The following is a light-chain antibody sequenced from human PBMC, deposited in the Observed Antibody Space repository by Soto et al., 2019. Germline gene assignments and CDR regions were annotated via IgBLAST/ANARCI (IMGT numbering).Light chain of an antibody. CDR1: RSNIGSNT. V-gene: IGLV1-44*01. J-gene: IGLJ1*01. CDR2: SNN. CDR3: AAWDDSLNGFYV. Sequence: QLVLTQPPSASGTPGQRVTISCSGSRSNIGSNTVNWYQQLPGSAPKLLIYSNNQRPSGVPDRFSGSKSGTSAPLAISGLQSEDEADYYCAAWDDSLNGFYVFGTGTKLTVL.